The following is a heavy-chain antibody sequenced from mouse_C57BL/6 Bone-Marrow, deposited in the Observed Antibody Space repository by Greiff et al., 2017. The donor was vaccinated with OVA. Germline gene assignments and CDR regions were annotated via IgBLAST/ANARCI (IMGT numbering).Heavy chain of an antibody. J-gene: IGHJ2*01. CDR3: ARKNWFDY. CDR1: GFTFSDYG. D-gene: IGHD4-1*01. Sequence: EVKLMESGGGLVKPGGSLKLSCAASGFTFSDYGMPWVRQAPEKGLEWVAYISSGSSTIYYADTVKGRFTISRDNAKNTLFLQMTSLRSEDTAMYYCARKNWFDYWGQGTTLTVSS. CDR2: ISSGSSTI. V-gene: IGHV5-17*01.